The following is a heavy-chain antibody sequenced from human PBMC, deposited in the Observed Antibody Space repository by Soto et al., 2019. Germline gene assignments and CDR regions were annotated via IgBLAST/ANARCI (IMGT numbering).Heavy chain of an antibody. CDR3: AREGNVLRYFDWPQKHDY. CDR1: GYTFTSYY. D-gene: IGHD3-9*01. CDR2: ISAYNGNT. V-gene: IGHV1-18*04. J-gene: IGHJ4*02. Sequence: ASVKVSCKASGYTFTSYYMHWVRQAPGQGLEWMGWISAYNGNTNYAQKLQGRVTMTTDTSTSTAYMELRSLRSDDTAVYYCAREGNVLRYFDWPQKHDYWGQGTLVTVSS.